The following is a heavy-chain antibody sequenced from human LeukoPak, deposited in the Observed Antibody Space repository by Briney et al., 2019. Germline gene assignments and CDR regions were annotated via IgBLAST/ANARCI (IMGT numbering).Heavy chain of an antibody. Sequence: TSETLSLTCAVYGGSFSGYYWSWIRQPPGKGLEWIGEINHSGSTSYNPSLKSRVTISVDTSKNQFSLKLSSVTAADTAVCYCARGDIAATGTPFDNWGQGTLVTVSS. D-gene: IGHD6-13*01. CDR2: INHSGST. J-gene: IGHJ4*02. V-gene: IGHV4-34*01. CDR1: GGSFSGYY. CDR3: ARGDIAATGTPFDN.